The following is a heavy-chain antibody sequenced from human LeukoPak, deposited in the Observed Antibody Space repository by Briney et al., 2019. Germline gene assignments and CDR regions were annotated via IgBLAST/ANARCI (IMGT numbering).Heavy chain of an antibody. CDR1: GFTFSSYA. J-gene: IGHJ4*02. CDR3: AKVPEKYVDDCSGGSCYSFDY. V-gene: IGHV3-23*01. Sequence: GGSLRLSCAASGFTFSSYAMSWVHQAPGKGLEWVSAISGSGGSTYYADSAKGRFTISRDNSKNTLYLQMNSLRAEDTAVYYCAKVPEKYVDDCSGGSCYSFDYWGQGTLVTVSS. D-gene: IGHD2-15*01. CDR2: ISGSGGST.